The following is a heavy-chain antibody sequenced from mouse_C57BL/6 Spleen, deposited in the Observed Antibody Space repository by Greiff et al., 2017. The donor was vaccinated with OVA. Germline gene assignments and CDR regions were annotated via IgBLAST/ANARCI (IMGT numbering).Heavy chain of an antibody. CDR2: IYPGDGDT. CDR3: ARGDYDGYFDY. CDR1: GYAFSSYW. D-gene: IGHD2-4*01. Sequence: VKLLESGAELVKPGASVKISCKASGYAFSSYWMNWVKQRPGKGLEWIGQIYPGDGDTNYNGKFKGKATLTADKSSSTAYMQLSSLTSEDSAVYVCARGDYDGYFDYWGKGTTLTVSS. J-gene: IGHJ2*01. V-gene: IGHV1-80*01.